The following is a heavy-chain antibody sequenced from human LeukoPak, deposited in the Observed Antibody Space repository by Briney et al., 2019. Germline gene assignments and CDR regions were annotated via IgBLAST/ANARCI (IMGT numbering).Heavy chain of an antibody. CDR3: ARGRGAMDPFDY. V-gene: IGHV3-30*03. Sequence: GRSLRLSCAASGFTFSSYGMHWVRQAPGKGLEWVAVISYDGSNKYYADSVKGRFTISRDNSKNTLYLQMNSLRAEETAVYYCARGRGAMDPFDYWGQGTLVTVSS. CDR2: ISYDGSNK. CDR1: GFTFSSYG. J-gene: IGHJ4*02. D-gene: IGHD5-18*01.